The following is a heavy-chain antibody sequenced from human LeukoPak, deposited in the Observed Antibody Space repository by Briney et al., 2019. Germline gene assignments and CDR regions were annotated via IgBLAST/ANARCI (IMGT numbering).Heavy chain of an antibody. Sequence: GGSLRLSCAASGFTFDTYAMSWVRQAPGRGLEWVSTISDSGGSKYYAASVKGRFTISRDNSKNTLYLQMNSLRAEDTAVYYCARADASTEYFQHWGQGTLVTVSS. J-gene: IGHJ1*01. CDR2: ISDSGGSK. CDR3: ARADASTEYFQH. V-gene: IGHV3-23*01. CDR1: GFTFDTYA.